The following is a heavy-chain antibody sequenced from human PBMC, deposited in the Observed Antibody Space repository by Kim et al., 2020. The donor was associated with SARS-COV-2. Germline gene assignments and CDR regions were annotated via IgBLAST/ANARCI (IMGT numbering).Heavy chain of an antibody. CDR2: TYYRSKWYN. CDR3: ARDHWAIAAAGSYFDY. Sequence: SQTLSLTCAISGDSVSSNSAAWNWIRQSPSRGLEWLGRTYYRSKWYNDYAVSVKSRITINPDTSKNQFSLQLNSVTPEDTAVYYCARDHWAIAAAGSYFDYWGQGTLVTVSS. V-gene: IGHV6-1*01. CDR1: GDSVSSNSAA. D-gene: IGHD6-13*01. J-gene: IGHJ4*02.